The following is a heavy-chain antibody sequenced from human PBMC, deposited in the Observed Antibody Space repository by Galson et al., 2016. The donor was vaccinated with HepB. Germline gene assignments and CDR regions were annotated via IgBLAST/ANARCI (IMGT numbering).Heavy chain of an antibody. CDR3: ARHPTTYNFGWGPSGAFDI. Sequence: QSGAEVKKPGESLKISCKGSGYSFTSYWIAWVRQMPGKGLEWMGIIYPSDSDTTYSPSFQGQVAISADKSIRSVYLQWSSLKASDTAMYHCARHPTTYNFGWGPSGAFDIWGHGTMVTVSS. CDR2: IYPSDSDT. J-gene: IGHJ3*02. CDR1: GYSFTSYW. D-gene: IGHD1-1*01. V-gene: IGHV5-51*01.